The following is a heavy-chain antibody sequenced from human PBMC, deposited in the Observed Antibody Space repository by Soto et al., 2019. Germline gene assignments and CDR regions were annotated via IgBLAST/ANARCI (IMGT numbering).Heavy chain of an antibody. Sequence: GGSLRLSCAASGFTFSSYGMHWVRQAPGKGLEWVAVISYDGSNKYYADSVKGRFTISRDNSKNTLYLQMNSLRAEDTAVYYCAKGEAAGGGDYWGQGTLVTVSS. CDR2: ISYDGSNK. J-gene: IGHJ4*02. CDR1: GFTFSSYG. CDR3: AKGEAAGGGDY. D-gene: IGHD6-13*01. V-gene: IGHV3-30*18.